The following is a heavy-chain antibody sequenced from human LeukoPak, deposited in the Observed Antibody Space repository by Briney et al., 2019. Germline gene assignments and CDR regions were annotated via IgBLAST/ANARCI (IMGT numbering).Heavy chain of an antibody. CDR3: AREFSQYCSGGSCGIFDY. Sequence: GGSLRLSCAASGFTFSSYEMNWVRQAPGKGLEWVSYISSSSSYIYYADSVKGRFTISRDNAKNSLYLQMNSLRAEDTAVYYCAREFSQYCSGGSCGIFDYWGQGTLVTVSS. J-gene: IGHJ4*02. CDR2: ISSSSSYI. CDR1: GFTFSSYE. V-gene: IGHV3-21*05. D-gene: IGHD2-15*01.